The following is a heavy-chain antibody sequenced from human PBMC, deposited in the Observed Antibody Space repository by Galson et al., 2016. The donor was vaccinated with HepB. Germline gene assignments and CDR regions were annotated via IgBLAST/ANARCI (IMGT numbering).Heavy chain of an antibody. D-gene: IGHD1/OR15-1a*01. CDR1: GFTFSSHN. CDR2: IGSSSNYI. V-gene: IGHV3-21*06. CDR3: ARDRRVRQKWNNAWAPDYGMDV. Sequence: SLRLSCAASGFTFSSHNFIWVRLAPGKGLEWISSIGSSSNYIYYADSVKGRFTFTRDNTKNSLYQLLSSLRAEDSGVYYCARDRRVRQKWNNAWAPDYGMDVWGKGTTVTVSS. J-gene: IGHJ6*04.